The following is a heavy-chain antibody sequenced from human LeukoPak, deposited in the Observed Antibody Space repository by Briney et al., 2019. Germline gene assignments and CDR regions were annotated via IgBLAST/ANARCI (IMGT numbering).Heavy chain of an antibody. J-gene: IGHJ6*03. V-gene: IGHV3-7*01. CDR2: IKQDGSEK. Sequence: GGSLRLSCAASGFTFSSYWMSWVRQAPGKGLEWVANIKQDGSEKYYADSVKGRFTISRDNAKNSLYLQMNSLRAEDTAVYYCAREPRNRAYYYYYMDVWGKGTTVTVSS. D-gene: IGHD2/OR15-2a*01. CDR3: AREPRNRAYYYYYMDV. CDR1: GFTFSSYW.